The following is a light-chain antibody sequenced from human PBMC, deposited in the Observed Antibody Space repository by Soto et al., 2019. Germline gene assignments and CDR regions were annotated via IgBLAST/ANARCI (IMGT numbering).Light chain of an antibody. J-gene: IGKJ1*01. Sequence: EIVLTQSPCTLSLSPGEGATLSCRASQTISSFLAWYQQKRGQAPRLLIHGASNRATGIPDRFSGSGSGTDFTLTITRLEPEDFAVYYCQQYGGSPRTFGQGTKV. CDR2: GAS. V-gene: IGKV3-20*01. CDR3: QQYGGSPRT. CDR1: QTISSF.